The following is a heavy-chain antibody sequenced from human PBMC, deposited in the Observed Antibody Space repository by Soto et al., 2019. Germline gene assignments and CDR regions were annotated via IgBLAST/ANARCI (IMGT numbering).Heavy chain of an antibody. V-gene: IGHV1-69*01. CDR1: GGTFSSYA. CDR2: IVPIFGTA. Sequence: QVQLVQSGAEVKKPGSSVKVYCKASGGTFSSYAISWVRQAPGQGLEWMGGIVPIFGTANYAQKFQGRVTITADESTSTAYMELSSLRSEDTAVYYCARGWEGYPQINWFDPWGQGTMVTVSS. D-gene: IGHD3-16*02. CDR3: ARGWEGYPQINWFDP. J-gene: IGHJ5*02.